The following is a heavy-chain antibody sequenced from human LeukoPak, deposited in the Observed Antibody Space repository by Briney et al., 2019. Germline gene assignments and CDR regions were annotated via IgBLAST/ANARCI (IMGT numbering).Heavy chain of an antibody. Sequence: SETLSLTCTVSGGSISSSSYYWGWIRQPPGKGLEWIGSIYYSGSTYYNPSLKSRVTISVDTSKNQFSLKLSSVTAADTAVYYCARGPVTGGRFHVVVVPAATYFDYWGQGTLVTVSS. CDR1: GGSISSSSYY. J-gene: IGHJ4*02. D-gene: IGHD2-2*01. CDR2: IYYSGST. V-gene: IGHV4-39*07. CDR3: ARGPVTGGRFHVVVVPAATYFDY.